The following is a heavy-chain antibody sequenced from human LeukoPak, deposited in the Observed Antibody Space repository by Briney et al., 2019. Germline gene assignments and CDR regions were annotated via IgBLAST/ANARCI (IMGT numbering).Heavy chain of an antibody. CDR1: GFTFSSYD. CDR3: ARGDYYYGMDV. J-gene: IGHJ6*02. CDR2: IGTAGDT. Sequence: PGGSLRLSCAASGFTFSSYDMHWVRQAPGKGLEWVSAIGTAGDTYYPGSVKGRFPISRENAKNSLYLQMNSLRAGHTAVYYCARGDYYYGMDVWGQGTTVTVSS. V-gene: IGHV3-13*01.